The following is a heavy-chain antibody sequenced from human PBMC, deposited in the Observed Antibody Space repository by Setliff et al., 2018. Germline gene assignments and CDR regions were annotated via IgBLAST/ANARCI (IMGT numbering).Heavy chain of an antibody. Sequence: SETLSLTCTVPGGSISSYYWSWIRQAPGKGLEWIGYIYYGGSTNYNPSLKSRVTISVDTSKNQFSLKLSSVTAADTALYYCTVYNTGSSKDHYWGQGTPVTVSS. V-gene: IGHV4-59*03. CDR3: TVYNTGSSKDHY. J-gene: IGHJ4*02. D-gene: IGHD2-8*02. CDR2: IYYGGST. CDR1: GGSISSYY.